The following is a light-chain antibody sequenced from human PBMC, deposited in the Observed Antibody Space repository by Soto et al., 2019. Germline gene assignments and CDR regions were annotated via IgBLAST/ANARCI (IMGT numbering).Light chain of an antibody. CDR2: EVS. V-gene: IGLV2-14*01. J-gene: IGLJ1*01. Sequence: QSALTQPASVSGSPGQSITISCTGTSSDVGGYNYVSWYQQHPGKAPKLMIYEVSNRPSGVSNLFSGSKSGNTASLTISGLQAEDEAEYYCSSYTSSSTSYVFGTGTKVTVL. CDR1: SSDVGGYNY. CDR3: SSYTSSSTSYV.